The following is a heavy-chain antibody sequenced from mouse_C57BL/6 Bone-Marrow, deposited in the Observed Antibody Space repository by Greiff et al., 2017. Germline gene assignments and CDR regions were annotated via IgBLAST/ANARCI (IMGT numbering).Heavy chain of an antibody. CDR1: GYTFTSYW. CDR2: IYPSDSET. CDR3: ARWGYYSNYEGGFFAY. D-gene: IGHD2-5*01. V-gene: IGHV1-61*01. J-gene: IGHJ3*01. Sequence: VQLQQPGAELVRPGSSVKLSCKASGYTFTSYWMDWVKQRPGQGLEWIGNIYPSDSETHYNQKFKDKATLTVDKSSSTAYMQLSSLTSEDSAVYYCARWGYYSNYEGGFFAYWGQGTLVTVSA.